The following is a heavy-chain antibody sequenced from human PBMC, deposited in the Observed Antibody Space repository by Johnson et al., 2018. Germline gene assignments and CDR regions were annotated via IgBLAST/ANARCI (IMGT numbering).Heavy chain of an antibody. V-gene: IGHV4-59*12. CDR2: IYYSGST. CDR1: GGSISSYY. D-gene: IGHD1-1*01. Sequence: QVQLQESGPGLVKPSETLSLTCTVSGGSISSYYWSWIRQPPGKGLEWIGYIYYSGSTNYNPSLKSRVTISGDTSKNQFSLKLSSVTAADTAVYYCARAVQLEPFYYYGMDVWGQGTTVTVSS. J-gene: IGHJ6*02. CDR3: ARAVQLEPFYYYGMDV.